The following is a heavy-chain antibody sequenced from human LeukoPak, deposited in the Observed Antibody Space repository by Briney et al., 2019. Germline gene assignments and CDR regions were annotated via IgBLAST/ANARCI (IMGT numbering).Heavy chain of an antibody. Sequence: GASVKVSCKAPGYTFISYYMHWVRQAPGQGLEWMGMINPRGGSTNYTQKFQGRVTMTRDTSTSTVYMELSSLRSEDTAVYYCARVPTHFYDSSGPFGFWGQGTLVSVSS. V-gene: IGHV1-46*01. CDR3: ARVPTHFYDSSGPFGF. CDR2: INPRGGST. CDR1: GYTFISYY. J-gene: IGHJ4*02. D-gene: IGHD3-22*01.